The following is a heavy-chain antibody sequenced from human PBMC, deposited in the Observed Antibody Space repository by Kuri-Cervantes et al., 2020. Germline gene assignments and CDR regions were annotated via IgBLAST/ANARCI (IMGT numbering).Heavy chain of an antibody. CDR3: ARGAGMDV. CDR1: GFIFSRSP. V-gene: IGHV3-30-3*01. Sequence: GESLKISCAASGFIFSRSPMHWVRQAPGKGLEWVAFMAKDGTKKDYADSVKGRFTISRDNSRNTLYLQMNSLRAEDTAVYYCARGAGMDVWGQGTTVTVSS. CDR2: MAKDGTKK. J-gene: IGHJ6*02.